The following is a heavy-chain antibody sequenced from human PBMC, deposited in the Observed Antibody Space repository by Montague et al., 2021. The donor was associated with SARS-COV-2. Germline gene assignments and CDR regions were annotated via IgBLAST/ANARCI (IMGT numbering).Heavy chain of an antibody. V-gene: IGHV4-61*02. CDR1: GGSISSPGYY. D-gene: IGHD4-17*01. CDR2: IYTSGTT. CDR3: ARFTAVTSSLDF. Sequence: TLSLTCTVSGGSISSPGYYWSWIRQPAGKGLEWIGRIYTSGTTNYNPSLKSRVTISVDTSKNQFSLKLTSVTAADTAVYYCARFTAVTSSLDFWGQGTLVRVSP. J-gene: IGHJ4*02.